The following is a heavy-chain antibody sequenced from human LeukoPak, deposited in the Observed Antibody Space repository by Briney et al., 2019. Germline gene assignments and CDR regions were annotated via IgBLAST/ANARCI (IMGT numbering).Heavy chain of an antibody. V-gene: IGHV4-59*01. J-gene: IGHJ4*02. CDR3: AREYYYGSGSSFDY. D-gene: IGHD3-10*01. Sequence: PSETLSLTCTVSGGSISSYYWSWIRQPPGKGLEWIGYIYYSGSTNYNPSLMSRVTISVDTSKNQFSLKLSSVTAADTAVYFCAREYYYGSGSSFDYWGQGTLVTVSS. CDR2: IYYSGST. CDR1: GGSISSYY.